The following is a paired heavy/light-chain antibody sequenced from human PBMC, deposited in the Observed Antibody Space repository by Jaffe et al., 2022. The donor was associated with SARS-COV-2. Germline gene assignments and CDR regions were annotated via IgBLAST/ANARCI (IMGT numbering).Heavy chain of an antibody. D-gene: IGHD2-21*01. CDR2: IPGGGSNT. CDR3: AKTRWGSNVFWYFDL. Sequence: EEQLMESGGGLVQPGGSLRLSCAASGFTFSTYAMSWARQAPGKGLEWVSAIPGGGSNTYYAASVRGRFIISRDNSKNTLYLQMNSLGVEDTAVYYCAKTRWGSNVFWYFDLWGRGTLVTVSS. J-gene: IGHJ2*01. CDR1: GFTFSTYA. V-gene: IGHV3-23*01.
Light chain of an antibody. CDR3: GLYMGGGIWV. CDR2: GTN. CDR1: FDSVSTGYY. J-gene: IGLJ2*01. V-gene: IGLV8-61*01. Sequence: QTVVTQEPSFSVSPGGTVTLTCGLSFDSVSTGYYCSWYQQTPGQAPRTLIYGTNIRSSGVPDRFSGSILGNKAALIITGAQADDESDYYCGLYMGGGIWVFGGGTKLTVL.